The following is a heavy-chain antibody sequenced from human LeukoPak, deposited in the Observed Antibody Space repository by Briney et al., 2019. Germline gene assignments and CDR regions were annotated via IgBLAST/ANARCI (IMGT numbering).Heavy chain of an antibody. CDR2: ISSSGSAI. CDR1: GFTFSSYE. CDR3: ARDDGCSGGSCFAFQH. V-gene: IGHV3-48*03. J-gene: IGHJ1*01. D-gene: IGHD2-15*01. Sequence: GGSLRLSCAASGFTFSSYEMNWVRQAPGKGLEWVSYISSSGSAIYYADSVKGRFTMSRDNAKNSLYLQMNGLRVEDTAVYYCARDDGCSGGSCFAFQHRGQGTLVTVSS.